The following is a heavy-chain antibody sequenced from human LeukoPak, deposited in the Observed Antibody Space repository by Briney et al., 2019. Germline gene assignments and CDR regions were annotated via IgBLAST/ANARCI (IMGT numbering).Heavy chain of an antibody. Sequence: GGSLRLSCAVSGFTFSSYWMHWVRQAPGKGLVWVSRIKSDGSSTSYADSVKGRFTISRDNAKSTLYLQMNSLRAEDTAVYYCARGTSVEDWGQGTLVTVSS. CDR3: ARGTSVED. CDR2: IKSDGSST. V-gene: IGHV3-74*01. CDR1: GFTFSSYW. J-gene: IGHJ4*02. D-gene: IGHD2-15*01.